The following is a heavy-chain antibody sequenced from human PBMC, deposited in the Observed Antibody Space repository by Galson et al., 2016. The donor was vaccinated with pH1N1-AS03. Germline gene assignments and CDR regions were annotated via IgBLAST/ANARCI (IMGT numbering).Heavy chain of an antibody. Sequence: SVKVSCKASGGIFSNYAISWVRQAPGQGLEWMGGIIPILGTANYAQKFQGRVTINADESTRKAYMELSSLTSADTAVYYCSREVPSGPREVQGLQNYGMDVWGQGTTVTVSS. CDR1: GGIFSNYA. V-gene: IGHV1-69*13. J-gene: IGHJ6*02. CDR2: IIPILGTA. CDR3: SREVPSGPREVQGLQNYGMDV.